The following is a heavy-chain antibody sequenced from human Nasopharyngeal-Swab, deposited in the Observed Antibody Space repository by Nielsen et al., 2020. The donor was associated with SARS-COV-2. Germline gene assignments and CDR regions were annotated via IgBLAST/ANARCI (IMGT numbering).Heavy chain of an antibody. D-gene: IGHD6-19*01. CDR1: GFTFSNYA. CDR3: ANLLSGWYEGNAFDI. V-gene: IGHV3-9*01. J-gene: IGHJ3*02. Sequence: SLKISCAASGFTFSNYAMRWVRQAPGKGLEWVSGISWNSGSIGYADSVKGRFTISRDNAKNSLYLQMNSLRAEDTALYYCANLLSGWYEGNAFDIWGQGTMVTVSS. CDR2: ISWNSGSI.